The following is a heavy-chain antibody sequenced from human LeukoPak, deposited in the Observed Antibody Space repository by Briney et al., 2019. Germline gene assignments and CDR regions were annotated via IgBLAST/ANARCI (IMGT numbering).Heavy chain of an antibody. J-gene: IGHJ5*02. CDR3: ARAAPATAIRGVLLTYNWFDP. CDR2: INPSGGST. D-gene: IGHD2-2*02. V-gene: IGHV1-46*01. CDR1: GYTFTSYY. Sequence: GASVKVSCKASGYTFTSYYMHWVRQAPGQRLEWMGIINPSGGSTSYAQKFQGRVTMTRDMSTSTDYMELSSLRSDDTAVYYCARAAPATAIRGVLLTYNWFDPWGQGTLDTVSS.